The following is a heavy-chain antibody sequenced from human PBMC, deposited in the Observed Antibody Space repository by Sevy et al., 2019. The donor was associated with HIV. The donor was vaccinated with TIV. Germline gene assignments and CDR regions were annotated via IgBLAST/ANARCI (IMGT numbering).Heavy chain of an antibody. CDR1: GFTFSNNW. CDR3: TRDGPSDGSGTYYFDY. D-gene: IGHD3-10*01. Sequence: GGSLRLSCAASGFTFSNNWMHWVRQAPGRGLVWVSRVNTDGKSTSYADSVQGRFTISRDNAKNTVYLQMNSLGVEDTAVYYCTRDGPSDGSGTYYFDYWGQGTLVTVSS. J-gene: IGHJ4*02. V-gene: IGHV3-74*01. CDR2: VNTDGKST.